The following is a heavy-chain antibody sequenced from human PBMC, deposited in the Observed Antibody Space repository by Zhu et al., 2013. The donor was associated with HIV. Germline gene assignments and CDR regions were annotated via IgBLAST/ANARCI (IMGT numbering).Heavy chain of an antibody. D-gene: IGHD4-17*01. CDR3: ARDYGDYGRKFDP. V-gene: IGHV4-30-2*01. J-gene: IGHJ5*02. Sequence: VQLQESGSGLVKPSQTLSLTCAVSGGSISSGGYSWSWIRQPPGKGLEWIGYIYHSGSTYYNPSLKSRVTISVNRSKNQFSLKLSSVTAADTAVYYCARDYGDYGRKFDPWGQGTLVTVSS. CDR2: IYHSGST. CDR1: GGSISSGGYS.